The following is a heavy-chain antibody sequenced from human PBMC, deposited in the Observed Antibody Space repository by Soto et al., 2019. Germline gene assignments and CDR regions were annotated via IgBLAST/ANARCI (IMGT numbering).Heavy chain of an antibody. CDR2: INPGDSDI. V-gene: IGHV5-51*01. J-gene: IGHJ6*02. CDR1: GYSFTSYW. CDR3: ARHEQYYYYYYGMDV. Sequence: PGESLKISCKGSGYSFTSYWIGWVRQMPGKGLEWMGIINPGDSDIRYSPSFQGQVTISADRSISTAYLQWSSLKASDTAIYYCARHEQYYYYYYGMDVWGQGTTVTVSS.